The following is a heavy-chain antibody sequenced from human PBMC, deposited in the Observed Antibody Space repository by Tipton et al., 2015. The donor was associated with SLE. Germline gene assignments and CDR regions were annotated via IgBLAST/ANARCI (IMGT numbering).Heavy chain of an antibody. J-gene: IGHJ4*02. V-gene: IGHV3-23*01. CDR3: ARDGIAAHTFDY. Sequence: SLRLSCAASGFTLSSYAMSWVRQAPGKGLEWVSAISGSGGSTYYADSVKGRFTISRDNAKNSLYLQMNSLRAEDTAVYYCARDGIAAHTFDYWGQGTLVTVSS. CDR1: GFTLSSYA. CDR2: ISGSGGST. D-gene: IGHD6-6*01.